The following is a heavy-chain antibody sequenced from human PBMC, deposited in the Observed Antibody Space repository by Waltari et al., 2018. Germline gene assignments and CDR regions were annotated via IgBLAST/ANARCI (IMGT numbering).Heavy chain of an antibody. CDR3: ARDQPAYYYDSSGYWKYFDL. CDR2: IYTSGST. Sequence: QVQLQESGPGLVKPSETLSLTCTVPGGSSSYYWSWIRQPAGKGLEGIGRIYTSGSTNYNPSLKSRVTMSVDTSKNQFSLKLSSVTAADTAVYYCARDQPAYYYDSSGYWKYFDLWGRGTLVTVSS. CDR1: GGSSSYY. D-gene: IGHD3-22*01. V-gene: IGHV4-4*07. J-gene: IGHJ2*01.